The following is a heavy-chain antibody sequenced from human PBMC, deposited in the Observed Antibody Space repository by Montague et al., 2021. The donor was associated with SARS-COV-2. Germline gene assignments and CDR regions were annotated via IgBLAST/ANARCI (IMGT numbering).Heavy chain of an antibody. CDR3: ARDDPYCTNGVCYTGNWFDP. V-gene: IGHV6-1*01. CDR1: GDSVSSNSAA. D-gene: IGHD2-8*01. CDR2: TYYRSKWYN. Sequence: CVISGDSVSSNSAAWNWIRQSPSRGLEWLGRTYYRSKWYNDYAVSVKSRITINPDTSKNQFSLQLNSVTPEDTAVYYCARDDPYCTNGVCYTGNWFDPWGPGTLVTVSS. J-gene: IGHJ5*02.